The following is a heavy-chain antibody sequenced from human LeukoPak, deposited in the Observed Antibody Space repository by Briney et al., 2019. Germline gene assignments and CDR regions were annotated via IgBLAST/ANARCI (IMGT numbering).Heavy chain of an antibody. CDR1: GASFSGYY. CDR3: VRGYLAARPALHY. Sequence: SETRSLTGAVYGASFSGYYWTWIRQPPGKGLDWIGEINHIGSTNYNPSLKNPITISVHTSKNQFSLNRSSVTAPHTPAYYSVRGYLAARPALHYWGQGTLVTVSS. CDR2: INHIGST. J-gene: IGHJ4*02. V-gene: IGHV4-34*01. D-gene: IGHD6-6*01.